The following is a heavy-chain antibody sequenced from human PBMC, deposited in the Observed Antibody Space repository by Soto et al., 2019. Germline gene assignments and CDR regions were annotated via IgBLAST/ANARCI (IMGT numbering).Heavy chain of an antibody. CDR2: TSHSGNA. V-gene: IGHV4-59*01. Sequence: SETLSLTCTVSGGSINIFYWSWIRQSPEKGLEWIGHTSHSGNATYFPSFKSRATISVDTSKNQVFLKLTSVTAADTGVYYCVREGYFDSGDSYHEGSWGQGVLVTVSS. J-gene: IGHJ5*02. CDR1: GGSINIFY. D-gene: IGHD3-22*01. CDR3: VREGYFDSGDSYHEGS.